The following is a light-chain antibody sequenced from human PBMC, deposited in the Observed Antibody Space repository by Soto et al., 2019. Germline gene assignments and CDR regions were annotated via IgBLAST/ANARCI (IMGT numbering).Light chain of an antibody. CDR1: QSVSSN. V-gene: IGKV3-15*01. CDR2: GAS. Sequence: EIVRTQSPATLSVSPGARATLSGRASQSVSSNLAWYQQKPGQAPRLLIYGASTRATGIPARFSGSGSGTEFTLTISSMQSEEFAVYYCQRYNNWPKTFGQGTKVEIK. CDR3: QRYNNWPKT. J-gene: IGKJ1*01.